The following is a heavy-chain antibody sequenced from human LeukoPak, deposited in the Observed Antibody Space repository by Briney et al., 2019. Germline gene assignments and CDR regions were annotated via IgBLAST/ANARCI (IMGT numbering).Heavy chain of an antibody. V-gene: IGHV4-31*03. CDR1: GGSISSGDYS. CDR2: IDYSAST. Sequence: SQTLSLTCTVSGGSISSGDYSWSWIRQHPGQDLEWIGYIDYSASTYYNPSLKSRVTISVDTSKNQCSLKLSSVTAADTARYYCAKTDNSGYYADYWGQGTLVTVSS. CDR3: AKTDNSGYYADY. D-gene: IGHD3-22*01. J-gene: IGHJ4*02.